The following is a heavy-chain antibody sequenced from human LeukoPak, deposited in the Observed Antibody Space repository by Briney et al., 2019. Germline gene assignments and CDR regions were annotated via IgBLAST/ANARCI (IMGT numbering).Heavy chain of an antibody. CDR2: IYYGGST. D-gene: IGHD4-17*01. Sequence: SQTLSLTCTVSGGSISSGDYYWSGIRQPPGKGLEWIGYIYYGGSTYYNPSLKSRVTISVDTSKNQFSLKLSSVTAADTAVYYCARVNLHDYGAHFDYWGQGTLVTVSS. V-gene: IGHV4-30-4*08. CDR1: GGSISSGDYY. CDR3: ARVNLHDYGAHFDY. J-gene: IGHJ4*02.